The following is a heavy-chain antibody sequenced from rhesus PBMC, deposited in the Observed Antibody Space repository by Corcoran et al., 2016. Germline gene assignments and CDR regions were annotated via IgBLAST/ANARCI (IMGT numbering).Heavy chain of an antibody. CDR2: LYGSSTSN. D-gene: IGHD2-21*01. CDR3: ARGTVLVVVAT. CDR1: GGSISDSYR. Sequence: QVQLQESGPGVVKPSETLSLTCAVSGGSISDSYRWSWIRQPPGKGLEWIGYLYGSSTSNNYNPSLKSRVTIAKDTSKNQFSLQLSSVTAADTAVYYCARGTVLVVVATWGQGVLVTVSS. J-gene: IGHJ4*01. V-gene: IGHV4S10*01.